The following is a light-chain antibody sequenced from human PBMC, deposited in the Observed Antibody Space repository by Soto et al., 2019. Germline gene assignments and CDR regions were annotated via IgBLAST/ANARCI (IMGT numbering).Light chain of an antibody. Sequence: PCGRASLSSTASQSVSTNLAWYQQKPGQAPRLLIYDASTRATGIPARFSGSGSGTEFTLTISSLLSEDFAVYSCQQYNNWPFTFGGGTKVDIK. V-gene: IGKV3D-15*01. CDR3: QQYNNWPFT. J-gene: IGKJ4*01. CDR2: DAS. CDR1: QSVSTN.